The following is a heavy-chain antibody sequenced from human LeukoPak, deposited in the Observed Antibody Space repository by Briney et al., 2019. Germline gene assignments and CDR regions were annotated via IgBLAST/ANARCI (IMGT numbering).Heavy chain of an antibody. J-gene: IGHJ4*02. Sequence: TGGSLRLSCAASGFTFSSYGMHWVRQAPGKGLEWVVFIRYDGSNKCYADSVKGRFTISRDNSKNMFYLQMNSLKVEDTAVYFCAKDPHYGYGFDHWGQGTLLTVSS. CDR2: IRYDGSNK. V-gene: IGHV3-30*02. CDR3: AKDPHYGYGFDH. CDR1: GFTFSSYG. D-gene: IGHD5-12*01.